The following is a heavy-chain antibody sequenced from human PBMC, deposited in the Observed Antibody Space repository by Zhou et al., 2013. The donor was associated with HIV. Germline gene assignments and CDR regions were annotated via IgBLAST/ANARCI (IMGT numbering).Heavy chain of an antibody. V-gene: IGHV1-69*14. Sequence: QVQLVQSGAEVKKPGSSVKVSCKASGGTFSSYAISWVRQAPGQGLEWMGGIIPIFGTANYAQKFQGRVTMTEDTSTDTAYMELSSLRSEDTAVYYCATIFLHSVSGWYGPLDYWGQGTLVTVSS. CDR3: ATIFLHSVSGWYGPLDY. J-gene: IGHJ4*02. D-gene: IGHD6-19*01. CDR1: GGTFSSYA. CDR2: IIPIFGTA.